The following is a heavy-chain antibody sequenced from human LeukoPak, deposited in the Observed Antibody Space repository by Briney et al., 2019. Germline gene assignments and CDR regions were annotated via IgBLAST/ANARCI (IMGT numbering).Heavy chain of an antibody. CDR2: ISWNSGSI. Sequence: GRSLRLSCAASGFTFDDYAMHWVRQAPGKGLEWVSGISWNSGSIGYADSVKGRFTISRDNAKNSLCLQMNSLRAEDTALYYCAKAPTYYYDSSGYLSYFDYWGQGTLVTVSS. CDR3: AKAPTYYYDSSGYLSYFDY. CDR1: GFTFDDYA. J-gene: IGHJ4*02. V-gene: IGHV3-9*01. D-gene: IGHD3-22*01.